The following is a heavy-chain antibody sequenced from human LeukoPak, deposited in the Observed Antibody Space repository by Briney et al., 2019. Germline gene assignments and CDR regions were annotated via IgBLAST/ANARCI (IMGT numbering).Heavy chain of an antibody. CDR3: ARDRH. CDR2: IYHSGST. V-gene: IGHV4-38-2*02. Sequence: SETLSLTCTVSGYSISSGYYWGWIWQPPGKGLEWTGSIYHSGSTYYNPSLKSRVTISVDTSKNQFSLKLSSVTAADTAVYYCARDRHWGQGTLVTVSS. CDR1: GYSISSGYY. J-gene: IGHJ4*02.